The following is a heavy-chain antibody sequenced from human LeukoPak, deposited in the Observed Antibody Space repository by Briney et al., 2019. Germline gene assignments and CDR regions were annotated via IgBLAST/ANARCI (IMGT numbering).Heavy chain of an antibody. CDR1: GFTFSSYA. D-gene: IGHD5-12*01. V-gene: IGHV3-30-3*01. Sequence: QPGGSLTLSCAASGFTFSSYAMHWVRQAPGKGLEWVAVISYDGSNKYYADSVKGRFTISRDNAKNSLYLQMNSLRAEDTAVYYCARGVHIVATTPFDYWGQGTLVTVSS. CDR2: ISYDGSNK. CDR3: ARGVHIVATTPFDY. J-gene: IGHJ4*02.